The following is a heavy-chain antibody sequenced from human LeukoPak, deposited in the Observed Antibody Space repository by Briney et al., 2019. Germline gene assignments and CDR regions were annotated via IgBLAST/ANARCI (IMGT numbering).Heavy chain of an antibody. J-gene: IGHJ3*02. Sequence: GGSLRHSCAASGFTFTTSGMNWVRQAPGKGLEWVSSISGSDSGGKTFYADSVKGQFTISRDSSKNTVYMQMNSLRAEDTALYFCSKTSAFDIWGQGTMVTVSS. CDR3: SKTSAFDI. CDR1: GFTFTTSG. CDR2: ISGSDSGGKT. V-gene: IGHV3-23*01.